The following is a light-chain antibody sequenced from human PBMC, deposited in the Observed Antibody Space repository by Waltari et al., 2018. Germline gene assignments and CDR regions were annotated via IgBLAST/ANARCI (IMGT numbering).Light chain of an antibody. Sequence: TQSPLSLPVTLGQPASISCKSSRSLVHTDGNTFFYWYHQRPGQSPRRLFYRVSNRYSGVPDRFSGSGSGTDFTLRISRVEAEDVGIYYCMQGTHWPLTFGGGTKVEIK. CDR1: RSLVHTDGNTF. CDR3: MQGTHWPLT. CDR2: RVS. J-gene: IGKJ4*01. V-gene: IGKV2-30*02.